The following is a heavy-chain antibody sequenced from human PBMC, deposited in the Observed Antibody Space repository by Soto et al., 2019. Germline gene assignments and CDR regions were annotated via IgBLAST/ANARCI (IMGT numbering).Heavy chain of an antibody. D-gene: IGHD6-6*01. CDR2: MYKTGET. CDR3: AREYSSSSGRTLDI. J-gene: IGHJ3*02. V-gene: IGHV4-61*01. CDR1: GGSVSTGMKY. Sequence: PSETLSLTCTVSGGSVSTGMKYWGWVRQPPGKALEFIGYMYKTGETLLNPSLRSRVTMSLDTSKNQFSLRLTSVTAADTAVCYCAREYSSSSGRTLDIWGQGTLVTVSS.